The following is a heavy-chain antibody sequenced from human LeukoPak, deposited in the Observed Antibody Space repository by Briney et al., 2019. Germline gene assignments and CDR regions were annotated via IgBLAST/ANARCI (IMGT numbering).Heavy chain of an antibody. CDR2: IIPIFGTA. J-gene: IGHJ5*02. CDR1: GGTFSSYA. CDR3: ARMGKTHYDFWTRPGP. D-gene: IGHD3-3*01. V-gene: IGHV1-69*13. Sequence: SVKVSCKASGGTFSSYAISWVRQAPGQGLEWMGGIIPIFGTANYAQKFQGRVTITADESTSTAYMELSSLRSEDTAVYYCARMGKTHYDFWTRPGPWGQGTLVTVSS.